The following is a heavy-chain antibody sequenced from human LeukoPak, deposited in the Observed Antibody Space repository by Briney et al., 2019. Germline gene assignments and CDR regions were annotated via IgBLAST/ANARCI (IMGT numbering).Heavy chain of an antibody. CDR1: GFTGSSNN. Sequence: PGGSLRLSCAASGFTGSSNNMSWVRQAPGKGLEWVSVIYSGGSTYYADSVKGRFTISRDNTKNTPYPQTNTLRAEDTAVYYCARALWFGEQANPDVWGQGTTVTVSS. D-gene: IGHD3-10*01. J-gene: IGHJ6*02. CDR3: ARALWFGEQANPDV. V-gene: IGHV3-66*01. CDR2: IYSGGST.